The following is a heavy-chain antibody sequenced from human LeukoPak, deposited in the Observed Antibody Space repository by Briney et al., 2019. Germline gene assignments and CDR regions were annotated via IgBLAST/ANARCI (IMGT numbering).Heavy chain of an antibody. CDR2: IHSTGGSI. V-gene: IGHV3-48*03. J-gene: IGHJ4*02. D-gene: IGHD3-9*01. CDR1: GFTFSSYH. Sequence: PGGPLRLSCAASGFTFSSYHMNWVRQAPGKGLEWLSYIHSTGGSINYADSVKGRFTISRDNAKNSLYLEMNSLRAEDTAVYYCSRVVQDVTGADYWGQGTLVIVSS. CDR3: SRVVQDVTGADY.